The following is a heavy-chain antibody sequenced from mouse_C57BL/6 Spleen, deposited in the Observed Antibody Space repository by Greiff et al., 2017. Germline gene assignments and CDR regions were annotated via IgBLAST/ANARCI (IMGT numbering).Heavy chain of an antibody. D-gene: IGHD1-1*01. J-gene: IGHJ1*03. Sequence: VKLEESGPGLVAPSQSLSITCTVSGFSLTSYGVHWARQPPGKGLEWLVVIWSDGSTTNNSALKSRLTIIKDNSKSQVFLKMNSLQTDDTAMYYCSRHGGSSYDWYFDVWGTGTTVTGSS. CDR3: SRHGGSSYDWYFDV. V-gene: IGHV2-6-1*01. CDR2: IWSDGST. CDR1: GFSLTSYG.